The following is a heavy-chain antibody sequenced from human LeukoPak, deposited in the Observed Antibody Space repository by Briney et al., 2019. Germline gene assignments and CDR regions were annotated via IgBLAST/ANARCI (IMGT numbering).Heavy chain of an antibody. V-gene: IGHV3-30*02. J-gene: IGHJ4*02. CDR3: AKDRGEKYDSSGSWYHFDY. D-gene: IGHD3-22*01. CDR2: MRYDGGKQ. CDR1: GFTFTRYG. Sequence: GGSLRLSCAASGFTFTRYGMHWVRQAPGKGLEWVAFMRYDGGKQLYADSVRGRFTISRDIYKNTLYLQMNSLRGDDTALYYCAKDRGEKYDSSGSWYHFDYWGQGTLVTVPS.